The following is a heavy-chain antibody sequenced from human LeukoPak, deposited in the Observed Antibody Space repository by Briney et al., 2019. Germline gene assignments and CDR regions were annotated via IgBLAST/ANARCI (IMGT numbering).Heavy chain of an antibody. J-gene: IGHJ4*02. CDR1: GYTFTSYY. D-gene: IGHD1-7*01. CDR3: AKALEVELLSDY. CDR2: INPSGGST. Sequence: ASVTVSCKASGYTFTSYYMHWVRQAPGQGLEWMGIINPSGGSTSYAQKFQGRVTMTRDTSTSTVYMELSSLRSEDTAVYYCAKALEVELLSDYWGQGTLVTVSS. V-gene: IGHV1-46*01.